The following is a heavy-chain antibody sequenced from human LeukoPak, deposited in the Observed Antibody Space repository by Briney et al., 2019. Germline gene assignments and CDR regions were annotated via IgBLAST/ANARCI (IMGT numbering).Heavy chain of an antibody. J-gene: IGHJ4*02. V-gene: IGHV3-23*01. CDR2: ISGSGGST. CDR3: AGLDSADY. Sequence: GGSLRLSCAASGLTFSSYGMSWVRQAPGRGLEWVSAISGSGGSTYYADSVKGRFTISRDNSKNTLYLQMNSLRAEDTAVYYCAGLDSADYWGQGTLVTVSS. D-gene: IGHD3/OR15-3a*01. CDR1: GLTFSSYG.